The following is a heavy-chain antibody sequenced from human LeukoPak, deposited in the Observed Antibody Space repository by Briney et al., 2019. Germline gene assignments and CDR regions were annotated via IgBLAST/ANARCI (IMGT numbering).Heavy chain of an antibody. CDR1: GYTFTSYG. CDR2: ISAYNGNT. CDR3: AREPPYFGIVVVPAAPVQYYYMDV. J-gene: IGHJ6*03. Sequence: ASVTVSCKASGYTFTSYGISWVRQAPGQGLEWMGWISAYNGNTNYAQKLQGRVTMTTDTSTSTAYMELRSLRSDDTAVYYCAREPPYFGIVVVPAAPVQYYYMDVWGKGTTVTVSS. V-gene: IGHV1-18*01. D-gene: IGHD2-2*01.